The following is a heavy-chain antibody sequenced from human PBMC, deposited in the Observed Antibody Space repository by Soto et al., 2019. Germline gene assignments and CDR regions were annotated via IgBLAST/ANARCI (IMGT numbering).Heavy chain of an antibody. J-gene: IGHJ1*01. D-gene: IGHD5-12*01. V-gene: IGHV4-34*01. CDR3: ASRRDGYNYFRYFQH. Sequence: SETLSLTCAVSGGSFSGYYWRWIRQPPGKGLEWIGEINHSGSTNYNPSLKSRVTISVDTSKNQFSLKLSSVTAADTAVYYCASRRDGYNYFRYFQHWGQGTLVTVSS. CDR2: INHSGST. CDR1: GGSFSGYY.